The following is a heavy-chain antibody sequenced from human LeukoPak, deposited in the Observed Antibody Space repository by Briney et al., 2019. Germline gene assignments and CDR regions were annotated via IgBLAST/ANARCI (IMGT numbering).Heavy chain of an antibody. CDR3: YTSITDY. J-gene: IGHJ4*02. Sequence: PGGSLRLSCAASGFTFSNAWMSWVRQAPGKGLEWVGRVKSKTDGGATDYAAPVKGRFTISRDDSKNTLYLQINSLKIEDTAMYYCYTSITDYWGQGTLVTVSS. CDR2: VKSKTDGGAT. V-gene: IGHV3-15*01. D-gene: IGHD2-21*01. CDR1: GFTFSNAW.